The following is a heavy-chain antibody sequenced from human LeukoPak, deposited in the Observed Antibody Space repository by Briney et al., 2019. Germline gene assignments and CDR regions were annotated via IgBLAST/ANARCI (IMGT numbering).Heavy chain of an antibody. J-gene: IGHJ4*02. V-gene: IGHV3-74*01. CDR1: GFTFSGHW. CDR3: ARGPSSNWSGLDF. D-gene: IGHD6-13*01. Sequence: GGSLRLSCAASGFTFSGHWMHWARQLPGKGLIWVSRISPTGSTTSYADSVKGRFTVSRDNAKNTLYLQVNNLRAEDTAVYYCARGPSSNWSGLDFWGQGTLLTVSS. CDR2: ISPTGSTT.